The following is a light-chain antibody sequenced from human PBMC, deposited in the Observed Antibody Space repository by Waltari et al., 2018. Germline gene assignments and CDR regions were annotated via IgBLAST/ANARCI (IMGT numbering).Light chain of an antibody. CDR1: SSDVGSYNI. CDR2: EGS. Sequence: QSALTQPASVSGSPGQSITISCTGTSSDVGSYNIVSWYQQHPGKAPKFMIYEGSKRPSGVSNRFSGSKSGNTASLTISGLQAEDEADYYCCSYAGSRVVFGGGTKLTVL. V-gene: IGLV2-23*01. J-gene: IGLJ2*01. CDR3: CSYAGSRVV.